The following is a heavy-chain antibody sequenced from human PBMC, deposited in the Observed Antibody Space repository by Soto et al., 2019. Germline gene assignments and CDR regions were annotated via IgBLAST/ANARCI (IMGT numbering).Heavy chain of an antibody. Sequence: GGSLRLSCAASGFTFSSYSMNWVRQAPGKGLEWVSNISSSSSTIYYADSVKGRFTISRDNAKNSLYLQMNSLRDEDTAVYYSARDTYYDSSGYCFDPCGQGTLVTVSS. D-gene: IGHD3-22*01. CDR3: ARDTYYDSSGYCFDP. J-gene: IGHJ5*02. CDR2: ISSSSSTI. V-gene: IGHV3-48*02. CDR1: GFTFSSYS.